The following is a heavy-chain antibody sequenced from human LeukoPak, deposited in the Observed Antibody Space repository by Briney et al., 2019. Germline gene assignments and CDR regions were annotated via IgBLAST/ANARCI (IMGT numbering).Heavy chain of an antibody. J-gene: IGHJ4*02. CDR3: ARETPNCGGDCFDD. D-gene: IGHD2-21*02. Sequence: GGSLRLSCAASGFTLRNHEINWVRQAPGKGLEWVSYISDSGRNNIYYADPVKGRFPLSRDHAKNSLYLQMNRLRAEDTAIYYCARETPNCGGDCFDDWGQGTLVTVSS. V-gene: IGHV3-48*03. CDR1: GFTLRNHE. CDR2: ISDSGRNNI.